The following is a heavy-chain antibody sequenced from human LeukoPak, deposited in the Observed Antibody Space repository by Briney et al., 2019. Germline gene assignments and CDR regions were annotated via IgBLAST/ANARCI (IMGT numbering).Heavy chain of an antibody. CDR3: ARSYAVVAATVGGRNWFDP. V-gene: IGHV1-69*05. D-gene: IGHD2-15*01. CDR2: IIPIFGTA. J-gene: IGHJ5*02. CDR1: GGTFSSYA. Sequence: SVKVSCKASGGTFSSYAISWVRQAPGQGLEWMGRIIPIFGTANYAQKFQGRVTITTDESTSTAYMDLSSLRSEDTAVYYCARSYAVVAATVGGRNWFDPWGQGTLVTVSS.